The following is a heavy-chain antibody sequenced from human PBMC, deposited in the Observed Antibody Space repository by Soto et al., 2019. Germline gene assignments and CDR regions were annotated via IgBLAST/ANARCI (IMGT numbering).Heavy chain of an antibody. CDR1: SDSISSYY. CDR2: TDYSGNT. CDR3: ARAVGAPLYYLAY. V-gene: IGHV4-59*08. D-gene: IGHD6-19*01. J-gene: IGHJ4*02. Sequence: QVQLQESGPGLVRPSETLSLTCTVSSDSISSYYWIWIRQSPGKGLEWIGYTDYSGNTNYNPSLKSRVTISGDTSKNQFSLRLSSVTAADTAVYYCARAVGAPLYYLAYWGQGTLVTVSS.